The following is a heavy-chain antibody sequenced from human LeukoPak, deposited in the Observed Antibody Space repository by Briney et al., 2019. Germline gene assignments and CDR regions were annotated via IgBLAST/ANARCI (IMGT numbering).Heavy chain of an antibody. CDR2: NIPIFGTA. J-gene: IGHJ4*02. CDR3: ARDRSPNTAMAYFDY. V-gene: IGHV1-69*13. CDR1: GGTFSSYA. Sequence: SVKVSCKASGGTFSSYAISWVRQAPGQGLEWMGGNIPIFGTANYAQRFQGRVTITADESTSTAYMELSSLRSEDTAVYYCARDRSPNTAMAYFDYWGQGTLVTVSS. D-gene: IGHD5-18*01.